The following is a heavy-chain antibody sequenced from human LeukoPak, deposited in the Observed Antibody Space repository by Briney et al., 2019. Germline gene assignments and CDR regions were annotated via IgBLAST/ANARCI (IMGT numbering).Heavy chain of an antibody. Sequence: GGSLRLSCAASGFTFSSYGMSWVRQAPGKGLEWVSAICGSGGSTYYADSVKGRFTISRDNSKNTLYLQMNSLRAEDTAVYYCARGAYCSGGSCRYDYWGQGTLVTVSS. D-gene: IGHD2-15*01. CDR1: GFTFSSYG. V-gene: IGHV3-23*01. J-gene: IGHJ4*02. CDR3: ARGAYCSGGSCRYDY. CDR2: ICGSGGST.